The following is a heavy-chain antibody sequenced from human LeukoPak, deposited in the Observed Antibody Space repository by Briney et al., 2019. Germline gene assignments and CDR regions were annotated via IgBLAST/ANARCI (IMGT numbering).Heavy chain of an antibody. CDR2: IDPSDSYT. J-gene: IGHJ4*02. Sequence: GGAMQISSQGSGCGFTSYWISWGRRRPGKGRGWRGRIDPSDSYTNYRPSFQGHVTISADNSISTAYLQWSSLKASDTAMYYCARVDYGSGDPGGYWGQGTLVTVSS. V-gene: IGHV5-10-1*01. CDR1: GCGFTSYW. CDR3: ARVDYGSGDPGGY. D-gene: IGHD3-10*01.